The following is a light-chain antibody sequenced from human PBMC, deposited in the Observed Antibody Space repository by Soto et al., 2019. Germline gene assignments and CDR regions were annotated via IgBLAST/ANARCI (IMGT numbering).Light chain of an antibody. CDR2: DAS. V-gene: IGKV3-20*01. J-gene: IGKJ5*01. Sequence: EIVLTQSPATLSLSPGERATLSCRASQSVSSYLACYQQKPGQAPRLLIYDASNRATGIPARFSGSGSGTDFTLTISRLEPEDFAVYYCQQYGSSPTFGQGTRLEI. CDR3: QQYGSSPT. CDR1: QSVSSY.